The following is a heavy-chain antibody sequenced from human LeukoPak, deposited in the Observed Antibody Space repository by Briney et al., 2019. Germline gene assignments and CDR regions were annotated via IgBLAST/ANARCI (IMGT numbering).Heavy chain of an antibody. CDR3: ASRYSSRSGL. V-gene: IGHV4-39*01. D-gene: IGHD6-13*01. J-gene: IGHJ4*02. CDR2: IYYSGST. Sequence: SETLSLTCTVSGGSISSSSYYWGWIRQPPGKGLEWIGSIYYSGSTYYNPSLKSRVTISVDTSKNQFSLKLSSVTAADTAMYYCASRYSSRSGLWGQGTLVTVSS. CDR1: GGSISSSSYY.